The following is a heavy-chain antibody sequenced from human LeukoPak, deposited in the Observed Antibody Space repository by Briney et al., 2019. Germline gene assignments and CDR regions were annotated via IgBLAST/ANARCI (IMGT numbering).Heavy chain of an antibody. D-gene: IGHD3-10*01. CDR3: AKSNGYGLVDI. CDR2: IYITGST. J-gene: IGHJ3*02. V-gene: IGHV4-4*07. Sequence: PSETLSLTCTVSGGSISNYCWSWIRQSAGKGLEWIGRIYITGSTNYNPSLKSRVSMSLDTSRNQFSLKLNSVTAADTAVYYCAKSNGYGLVDIWGQGTMVTVSS. CDR1: GGSISNYC.